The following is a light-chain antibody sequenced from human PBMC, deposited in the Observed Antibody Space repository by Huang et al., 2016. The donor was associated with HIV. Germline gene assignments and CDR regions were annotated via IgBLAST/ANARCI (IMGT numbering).Light chain of an antibody. CDR3: QQYNNWPLT. CDR1: QSVSSN. J-gene: IGKJ4*01. Sequence: EIVMTQSPATLSVSPGERATLSCRASQSVSSNLAWYQQKPGQAPWLLIYGASTRATGIPARCSGSGSGTEFTLTISSLQSEDFAVYYCQQYNNWPLTFGGGTKVEIK. CDR2: GAS. V-gene: IGKV3-15*01.